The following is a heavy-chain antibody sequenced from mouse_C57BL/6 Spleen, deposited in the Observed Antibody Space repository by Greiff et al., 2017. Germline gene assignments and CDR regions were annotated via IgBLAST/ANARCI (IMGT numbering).Heavy chain of an antibody. CDR3: ARFYDGYNCYFGG. J-gene: IGHJ2*01. CDR2: IYPGSGST. V-gene: IGHV1-55*01. D-gene: IGHD2-3*01. CDR1: GYTFTSYW. Sequence: QVQLQQPGAELVKPGASVKMSCKASGYTFTSYWITWVKQRPGQGLEWIGDIYPGSGSTNYNEKFKSKATLTVDTSSRTAYMQLSSLTYEDSAVYYCARFYDGYNCYFGGWGQGATVTVST.